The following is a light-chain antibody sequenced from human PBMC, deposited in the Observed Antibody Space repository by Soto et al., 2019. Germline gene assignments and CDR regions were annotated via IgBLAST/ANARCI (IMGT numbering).Light chain of an antibody. Sequence: IHLTQSPSTLSASVGDRVTITCLASQSISSWLAWYQQKPGKAPKLLIYDASSLESGVPSRFSGSGSGTEFTLTISSLQPDDFATYYCQQYNSYPWTFGQGTKVDI. CDR1: QSISSW. CDR3: QQYNSYPWT. J-gene: IGKJ1*01. V-gene: IGKV1-5*01. CDR2: DAS.